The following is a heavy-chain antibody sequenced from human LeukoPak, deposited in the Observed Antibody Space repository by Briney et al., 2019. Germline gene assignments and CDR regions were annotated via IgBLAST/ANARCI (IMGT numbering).Heavy chain of an antibody. CDR1: GGSLSSYY. Sequence: SETLSLTCTVSGGSLSSYYWSWIRQPPGKGLEWIGYIYYSGSTNYNPSLKSRVTISVDTSKNQSSLKLSSVTAADTAVYYCARDTRDYGDSVFDYWGQGTLVTVSS. J-gene: IGHJ4*02. CDR2: IYYSGST. CDR3: ARDTRDYGDSVFDY. V-gene: IGHV4-59*01. D-gene: IGHD4-17*01.